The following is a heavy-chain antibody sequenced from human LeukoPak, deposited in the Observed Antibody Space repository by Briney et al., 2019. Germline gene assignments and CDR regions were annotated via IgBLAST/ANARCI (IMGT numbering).Heavy chain of an antibody. Sequence: SETLSLTCTVSGGSISSSSYYWGWIRQPPGKGLEWIGSIYYSGSTYYNPSLESRVTISVDTSKNQFSLKLSSVTAADTAVYYCARSDEPLRNLPFDYWGQGTLVTVSS. CDR2: IYYSGST. CDR1: GGSISSSSYY. V-gene: IGHV4-39*07. J-gene: IGHJ4*02. CDR3: ARSDEPLRNLPFDY.